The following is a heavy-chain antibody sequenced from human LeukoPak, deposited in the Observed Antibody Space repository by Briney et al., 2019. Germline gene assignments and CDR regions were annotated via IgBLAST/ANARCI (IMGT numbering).Heavy chain of an antibody. CDR1: GGSISSYY. J-gene: IGHJ4*02. CDR3: ARQRGYKSKSFDY. D-gene: IGHD5-24*01. V-gene: IGHV4-59*08. CDR2: IYYSGST. Sequence: KPSETLSLTGTVSGGSISSYYWSWIRQPPGKGLEWSGYIYYSGSTNYNPSLKSRVTISVETSTNPSSLKLSSVTAADTAVYYCARQRGYKSKSFDYWGQGTLVTVSS.